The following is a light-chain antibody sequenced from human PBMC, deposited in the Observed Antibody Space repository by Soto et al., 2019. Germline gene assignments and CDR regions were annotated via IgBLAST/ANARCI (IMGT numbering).Light chain of an antibody. CDR3: QQYGSSPRT. CDR2: GAS. V-gene: IGKV3-20*01. CDR1: QNVRSNY. J-gene: IGKJ2*01. Sequence: EIVLTQSPGTLSLSPGDRATLSCRTSQNVRSNYLAWYQQNPGQAPRLLIYGASSRAGGIPDRFSGSGSGTDFTLPISRLEPEDFAVYYCQQYGSSPRTFGQGTNVEIK.